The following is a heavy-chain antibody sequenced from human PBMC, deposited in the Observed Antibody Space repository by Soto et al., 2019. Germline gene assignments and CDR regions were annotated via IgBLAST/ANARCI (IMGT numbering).Heavy chain of an antibody. CDR1: GFTVSSNY. V-gene: IGHV3-66*01. CDR2: IYSGGST. J-gene: IGHJ6*03. CDR3: ARESLSYYYYYYMDV. Sequence: GGSLRLSCAASGFTVSSNYMSWVHQAPGKGLEWVSVIYSGGSTYYADSVKGRFTISRDNSKNTLYLQMNSLRAEDTAVYYCARESLSYYYYYYMDVWGKGTTVTVSS.